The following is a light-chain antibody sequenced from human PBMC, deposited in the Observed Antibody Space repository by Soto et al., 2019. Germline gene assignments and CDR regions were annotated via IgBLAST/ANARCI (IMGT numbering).Light chain of an antibody. CDR3: QQHNNWPLT. V-gene: IGKV3-15*01. CDR1: QSVSST. Sequence: EIVMTQSPATLSVSPGERATLSCRASQSVSSTLVWYQQKPGQAPRLLIYGASTRANGFPARFSGSGSGTECTLTISSLQSEDFAVYYCQQHNNWPLTFGGGTKVEIK. CDR2: GAS. J-gene: IGKJ4*01.